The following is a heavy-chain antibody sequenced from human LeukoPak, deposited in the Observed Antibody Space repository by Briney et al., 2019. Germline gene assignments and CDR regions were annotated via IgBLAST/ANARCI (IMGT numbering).Heavy chain of an antibody. V-gene: IGHV3-11*01. D-gene: IGHD4-17*01. J-gene: IGHJ5*02. CDR1: GFTFSDYY. Sequence: SGGTLRLSCAASGFTFSDYYMSWIRQAPGKGLEWVSYISSSGSTIYYADSVKGRFTISRDNAKNSLYLQMNSLRAEDTAVYYCARDLLDDYGAYGNWFDPWGQGTLVTVSS. CDR3: ARDLLDDYGAYGNWFDP. CDR2: ISSSGSTI.